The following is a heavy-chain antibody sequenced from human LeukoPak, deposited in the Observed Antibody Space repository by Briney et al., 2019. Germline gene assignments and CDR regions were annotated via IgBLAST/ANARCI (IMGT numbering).Heavy chain of an antibody. CDR1: GGSFSGYY. D-gene: IGHD3-10*01. CDR2: INHSGST. J-gene: IGHJ5*02. V-gene: IGHV4-34*01. Sequence: SETLSLTSAVYGGSFSGYYWSWIRKRPGKGREWIGEINHSGSTNYNPSLKSRVTISVDTSKIQFSLTLSSVTAADTAVYYCARGLTYYYGSGSPRRFDPWGQGTLVTVSS. CDR3: ARGLTYYYGSGSPRRFDP.